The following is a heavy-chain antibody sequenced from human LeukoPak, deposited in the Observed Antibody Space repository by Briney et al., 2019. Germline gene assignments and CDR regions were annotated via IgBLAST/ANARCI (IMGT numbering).Heavy chain of an antibody. V-gene: IGHV3-20*04. D-gene: IGHD3-9*01. CDR2: INWNGGST. J-gene: IGHJ4*02. Sequence: GGSLRLSCAASGFTFDDYGMSWVRQAPGKGLEWVSGINWNGGSTGYADSVKGRFTISRDNAKNSLYLQMNSLRAEDTALYYRARGRGYDILTGFDYWGQGTLVTVSS. CDR1: GFTFDDYG. CDR3: ARGRGYDILTGFDY.